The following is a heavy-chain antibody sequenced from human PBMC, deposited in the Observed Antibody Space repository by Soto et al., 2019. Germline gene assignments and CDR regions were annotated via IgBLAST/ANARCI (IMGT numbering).Heavy chain of an antibody. V-gene: IGHV3-23*01. CDR3: AKGKAAENKFDY. J-gene: IGHJ4*02. D-gene: IGHD6-13*01. CDR1: GFTFSSYA. CDR2: ISGSGGST. Sequence: EVQLLESGGGLVQPGGSLRLSCAASGFTFSSYAMSWVRQAPGRGLEWVSAISGSGGSTYYADSVKGRFTISRDNSKNTLYLQMNSLRAEDTAVYYCAKGKAAENKFDYWGQGTLVTVSS.